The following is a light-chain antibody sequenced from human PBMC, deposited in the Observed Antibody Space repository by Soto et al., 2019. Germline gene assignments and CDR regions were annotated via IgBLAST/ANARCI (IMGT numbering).Light chain of an antibody. CDR1: QHIGTY. Sequence: DIQMTQSPSSLSASVGDRVTITCRASQHIGTYLNWYRQKPGEAPEVLIYGASTLEDGVSSRFSGSGSGTEFTLTIDSLQSEDFATYFCQQSSSITFGAGTRVEI. V-gene: IGKV1-39*01. J-gene: IGKJ4*01. CDR2: GAS. CDR3: QQSSSIT.